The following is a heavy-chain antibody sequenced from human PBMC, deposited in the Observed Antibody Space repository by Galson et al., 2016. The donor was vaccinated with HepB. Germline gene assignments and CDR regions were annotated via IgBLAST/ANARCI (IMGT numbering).Heavy chain of an antibody. CDR1: GYTFTSYY. J-gene: IGHJ4*02. CDR3: ARDWGILGATGLFDN. Sequence: SVKVSCKASGYTFTSYYIHWVRQVPGQGLEWMGRINPNRGATLYAQQFHGRVTVTRDSSINTVYMELSSLTSADTALYYCARDWGILGATGLFDNWGQGTLVTVSS. CDR2: INPNRGAT. D-gene: IGHD1-26*01. V-gene: IGHV1-2*06.